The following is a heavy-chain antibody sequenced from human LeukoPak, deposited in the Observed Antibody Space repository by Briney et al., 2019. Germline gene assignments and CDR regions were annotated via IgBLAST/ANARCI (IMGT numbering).Heavy chain of an antibody. V-gene: IGHV4-38-2*02. CDR3: ASSYRSNGVCYEGYYYYMDV. CDR2: IYHSGTT. D-gene: IGHD2-8*01. J-gene: IGHJ6*03. CDR1: GSSLRRSYY. Sequence: SETLSLTCTVSGSSLRRSYYWGLIRQPPGKGLEWIGSIYHSGTTYYNPSLKSRVTISVDKSKNQFSLKLSSVTAADTAVYYCASSYRSNGVCYEGYYYYMDVWGKGTTVTVSS.